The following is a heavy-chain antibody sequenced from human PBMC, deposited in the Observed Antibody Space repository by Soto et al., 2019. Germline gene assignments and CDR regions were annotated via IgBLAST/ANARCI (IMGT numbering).Heavy chain of an antibody. D-gene: IGHD6-19*01. CDR1: GGTFSSYT. CDR3: ARDEGIAVAGKDAFDI. V-gene: IGHV1-69*04. J-gene: IGHJ3*02. Sequence: ASVKVSCKASGGTFSSYTISWVRQAPGQGLEWMGRIIPILGIANYAQKFQGRVTITADKSTSTAYMELSSLRSEDTAVYYCARDEGIAVAGKDAFDIWGQGTMVTVSS. CDR2: IIPILGIA.